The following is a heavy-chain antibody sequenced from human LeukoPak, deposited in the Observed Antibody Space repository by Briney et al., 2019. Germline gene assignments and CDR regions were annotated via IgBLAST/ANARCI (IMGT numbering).Heavy chain of an antibody. J-gene: IGHJ3*02. D-gene: IGHD3/OR15-3a*01. CDR2: IYSGGST. CDR1: GFTVSSNY. V-gene: IGHV3-66*01. Sequence: GGSPRLSCAASGFTVSSNYMNWVRQAPGKGLEWVSVIYSGGSTYYADSVKGRFTISRDNSKNTLYLQMNSLRAEDTAVYYCARYGLGAHAFDIWGQGTMVTVSS. CDR3: ARYGLGAHAFDI.